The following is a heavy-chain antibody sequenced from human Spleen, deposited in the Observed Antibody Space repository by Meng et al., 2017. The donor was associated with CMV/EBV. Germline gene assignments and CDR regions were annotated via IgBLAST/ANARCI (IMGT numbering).Heavy chain of an antibody. D-gene: IGHD3-3*01. CDR3: ARGIYTITIFGVVIPYYYGMDV. Sequence: ASVKVSCKASGHTFTSYDINWVRQATGQGLEWMGWMNPNSGNTGYAQKFQGRVTMTRNTSISTAYMELSSLRSEDTAVYYCARGIYTITIFGVVIPYYYGMDVWGQGTTVTVSS. V-gene: IGHV1-8*01. CDR1: GHTFTSYD. J-gene: IGHJ6*02. CDR2: MNPNSGNT.